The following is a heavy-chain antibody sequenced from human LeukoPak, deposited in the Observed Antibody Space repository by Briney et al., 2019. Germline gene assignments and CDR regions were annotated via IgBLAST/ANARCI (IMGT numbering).Heavy chain of an antibody. CDR2: MNPNSGNT. V-gene: IGHV1-8*01. CDR1: GYTFTNYD. D-gene: IGHD6-13*01. CDR3: ARGSSWYQS. J-gene: IGHJ4*02. Sequence: ASVKVSCKASGYTFTNYDINWVRQATGQGLEWMGWMNPNSGNTGYAQRFQGRVTITADESTSTAYMELSSLRSEDTAVYYCARGSSWYQSWGQGTLVTVSS.